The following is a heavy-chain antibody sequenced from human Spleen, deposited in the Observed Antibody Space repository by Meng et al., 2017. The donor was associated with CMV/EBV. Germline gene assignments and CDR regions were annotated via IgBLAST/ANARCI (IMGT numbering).Heavy chain of an antibody. Sequence: YYWSWIRQPPGKGLEWIGEINYSGSTNYNPSLKSRVTISVDTSKNQFSLKLSSVTAADTAVYYCARVLPSRAAMVRGPLGSSWFDPWGQGTLVTVSS. CDR3: ARVLPSRAAMVRGPLGSSWFDP. CDR2: INYSGST. J-gene: IGHJ5*02. D-gene: IGHD3-10*01. V-gene: IGHV4-34*01. CDR1: YY.